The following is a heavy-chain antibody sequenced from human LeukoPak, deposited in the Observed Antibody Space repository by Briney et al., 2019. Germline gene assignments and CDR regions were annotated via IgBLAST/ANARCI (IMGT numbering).Heavy chain of an antibody. Sequence: ASVKVSCKASVYTLTSYGISGVRQAPGQGLEWMGWISAYDGNTNYAQKLQGRVTMTTDTSTSTAYMELRSLRSDDTAVYYCARDLSSGWTPFDYWGQGTLVTVSS. CDR3: ARDLSSGWTPFDY. D-gene: IGHD6-19*01. CDR1: VYTLTSYG. J-gene: IGHJ4*02. V-gene: IGHV1-18*01. CDR2: ISAYDGNT.